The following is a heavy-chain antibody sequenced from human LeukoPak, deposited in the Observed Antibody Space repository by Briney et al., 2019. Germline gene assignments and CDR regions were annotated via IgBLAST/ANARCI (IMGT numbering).Heavy chain of an antibody. Sequence: GGSLRLSCAASGFTFSSYSMNWVRQAPGKGLEWVSSFSSSSSYIYYADSVKGRFTISRDNAKNSLYLQMNSLRAEDTAVYYCAREYCSSTSCYVVYYYYGMDVWGQGTTVTVSS. J-gene: IGHJ6*02. CDR3: AREYCSSTSCYVVYYYYGMDV. V-gene: IGHV3-21*01. CDR1: GFTFSSYS. D-gene: IGHD2-2*01. CDR2: FSSSSSYI.